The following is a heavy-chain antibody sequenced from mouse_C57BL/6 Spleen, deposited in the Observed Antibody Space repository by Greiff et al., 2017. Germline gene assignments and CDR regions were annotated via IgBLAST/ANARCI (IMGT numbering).Heavy chain of an antibody. D-gene: IGHD2-5*01. Sequence: QVQLQQPGAELVKPGASVKLSCTASGYTFTSYWMHWVKQRPGQGLEWIGMIHPNSGSTNYNEKFKSKATLTVDKSSSTAYMQLSSLTSEDSAVYYCARSYYSNYVGDAMDYWGQGTSVTVSS. J-gene: IGHJ4*01. CDR3: ARSYYSNYVGDAMDY. V-gene: IGHV1-64*01. CDR1: GYTFTSYW. CDR2: IHPNSGST.